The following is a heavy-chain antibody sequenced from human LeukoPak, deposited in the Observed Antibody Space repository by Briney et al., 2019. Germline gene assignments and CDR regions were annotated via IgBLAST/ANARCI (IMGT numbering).Heavy chain of an antibody. CDR3: ARDFFHGHCAGLSCFLLDY. CDR2: ISANNGDT. Sequence: ASVKVSCXASGYTFTRYGISWVRQAPGQGLEWMGWISANNGDTNSAQKFQDRVTMTTDTSTSTAYMELRSLRSDDTAVYYCARDFFHGHCAGLSCFLLDYWGQGSLVTVSP. V-gene: IGHV1-18*01. J-gene: IGHJ4*02. CDR1: GYTFTRYG. D-gene: IGHD2-15*01.